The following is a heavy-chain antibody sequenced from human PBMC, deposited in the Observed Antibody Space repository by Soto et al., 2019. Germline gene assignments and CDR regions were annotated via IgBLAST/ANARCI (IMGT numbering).Heavy chain of an antibody. CDR1: GFTFSSYG. J-gene: IGHJ4*02. CDR3: AKDRVRNCGGDCWTFDY. CDR2: ISYDGSNK. D-gene: IGHD2-21*02. Sequence: QVQLVESGGGVVQSGRSLRLSCAASGFTFSSYGMHWVRQAPGKGLEWVAVISYDGSNKYYADSVKGRFTISRDNSKNTLYLQMNSLRAEDTAVYYCAKDRVRNCGGDCWTFDYWGQGTLVTVSS. V-gene: IGHV3-30*18.